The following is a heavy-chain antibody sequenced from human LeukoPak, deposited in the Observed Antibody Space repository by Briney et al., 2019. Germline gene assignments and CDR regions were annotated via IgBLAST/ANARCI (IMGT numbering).Heavy chain of an antibody. CDR2: LYSGGTT. Sequence: GGSLRLSCAASGFTVSSNYMSWVRQAPGKGLEWVSVLYSGGTTYYADSVKGRFTISRDNSKNTLYLQMNSLRADDTAVYYCARLRSYGYYYSAMDVWGQGTTVTVSS. V-gene: IGHV3-53*01. D-gene: IGHD3-16*01. CDR3: ARLRSYGYYYSAMDV. J-gene: IGHJ6*02. CDR1: GFTVSSNY.